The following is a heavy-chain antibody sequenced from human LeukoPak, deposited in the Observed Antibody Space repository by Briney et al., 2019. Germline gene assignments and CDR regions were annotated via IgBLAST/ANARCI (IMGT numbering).Heavy chain of an antibody. V-gene: IGHV1-69*13. J-gene: IGHJ5*02. D-gene: IGHD6-19*01. CDR2: IIPIFGTA. Sequence: ASVKVSCKASGGTFSSYAISWVRQAPGQGLEWMGGIIPIFGTANCAQKFQGRVTITADESTSTAYMELSSLRSEDTAVYYCARDSSGWYRGFDPWGQGTLVTISS. CDR3: ARDSSGWYRGFDP. CDR1: GGTFSSYA.